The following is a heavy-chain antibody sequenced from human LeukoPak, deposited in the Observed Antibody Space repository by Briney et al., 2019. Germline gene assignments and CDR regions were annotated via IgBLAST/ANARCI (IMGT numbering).Heavy chain of an antibody. CDR3: ARVRFYSSGWYLTNGGYWYFDL. Sequence: SETLSLTCAVYGGSFSGYYWSWIRQPPGKGLEWIGEINHSGSTNYNPSLKSRVTISVDTSKNQFSLKLSSVTAADTAVYHCARVRFYSSGWYLTNGGYWYFDLWGRGTLVTVSS. J-gene: IGHJ2*01. D-gene: IGHD6-19*01. V-gene: IGHV4-34*01. CDR1: GGSFSGYY. CDR2: INHSGST.